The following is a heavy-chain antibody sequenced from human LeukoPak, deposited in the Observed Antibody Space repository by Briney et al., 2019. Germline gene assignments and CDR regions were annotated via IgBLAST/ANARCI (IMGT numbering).Heavy chain of an antibody. J-gene: IGHJ6*02. D-gene: IGHD6-13*01. V-gene: IGHV4-30-4*01. CDR1: GGSVNSADYY. CDR3: ARVPQGESSSWHEYYYYYGMDV. Sequence: PSQTLSLTCTVSGGSVNSADYYWSWIRQPPGTGLQWIGYIFYSGSTYYSPSLKSRFSISVDTSKNQFSLKLRSVTAADTAVYYCARVPQGESSSWHEYYYYYGMDVWGQGTTVTVSS. CDR2: IFYSGST.